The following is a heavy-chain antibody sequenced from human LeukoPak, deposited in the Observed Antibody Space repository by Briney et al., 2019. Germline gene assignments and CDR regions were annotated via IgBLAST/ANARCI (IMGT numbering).Heavy chain of an antibody. CDR2: VYSSGVG. Sequence: SETLSLTCTVAAGSITGYYWNWIRQPAGQGLEWLGHVYSSGVGNYNPSLTSRVTMSVDTSKNQFSLKLTSLTAADTAVYYCAREEFLHEIDSSGYFVYWGQGTLVTVSS. CDR1: AGSITGYY. J-gene: IGHJ4*02. V-gene: IGHV4-4*07. D-gene: IGHD3-22*01. CDR3: AREEFLHEIDSSGYFVY.